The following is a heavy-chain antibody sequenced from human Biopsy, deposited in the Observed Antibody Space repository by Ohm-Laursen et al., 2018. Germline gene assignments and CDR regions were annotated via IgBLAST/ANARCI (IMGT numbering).Heavy chain of an antibody. CDR1: GGSISRSSYY. D-gene: IGHD3-10*01. V-gene: IGHV4-39*01. Sequence: TLSLTCAVTGGSISRSSYYWDWIRQPPGKGLEWIGSIYYSGSPYYNPSLKSRVTISADRSKNQFSLKLTSVTAADTAMYYCARQEFATSPLDYWGQGSLVTVSS. J-gene: IGHJ4*02. CDR3: ARQEFATSPLDY. CDR2: IYYSGSP.